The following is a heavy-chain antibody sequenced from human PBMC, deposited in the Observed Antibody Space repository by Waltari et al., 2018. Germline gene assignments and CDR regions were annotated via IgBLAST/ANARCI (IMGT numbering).Heavy chain of an antibody. CDR3: ATSLWFRELRFDY. Sequence: QVQLQQWGAGLLKPSETLSLTCAVYGGSFSGYYWSWIRQPPGKGLEWMGGFDPEDGETIYAQKFQGRVTMTEDTSTDTAYMELSSLRSEDTAVYYCATSLWFRELRFDYWGQGTLVTVSS. CDR2: FDPEDGET. J-gene: IGHJ4*02. V-gene: IGHV1-24*01. CDR1: GGSFSGYY. D-gene: IGHD3-10*01.